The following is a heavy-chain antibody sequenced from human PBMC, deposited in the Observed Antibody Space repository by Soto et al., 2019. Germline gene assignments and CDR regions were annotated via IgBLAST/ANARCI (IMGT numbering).Heavy chain of an antibody. CDR3: ARDRYSYDSRAYQGVDWYFDL. D-gene: IGHD3-22*01. Sequence: GGALRLSCAASGFTFNNYVMHWVRQAPGKGLEWVAVIWYDGSHESYADSVKGRFTISRDNSKNTLYLQMNSLRAEDTAVYYCARDRYSYDSRAYQGVDWYFDLWGRGTLVTVSS. J-gene: IGHJ2*01. V-gene: IGHV3-33*01. CDR1: GFTFNNYV. CDR2: IWYDGSHE.